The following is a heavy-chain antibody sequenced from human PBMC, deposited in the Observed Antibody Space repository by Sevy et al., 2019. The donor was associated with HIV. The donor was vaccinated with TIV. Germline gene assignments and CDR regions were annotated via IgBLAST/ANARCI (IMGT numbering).Heavy chain of an antibody. CDR1: GFTFSSYS. V-gene: IGHV3-48*01. J-gene: IGHJ6*02. Sequence: GGSLRLSCAASGFTFSSYSMNWVRQAPGKGLEWVSYISSSSSTIYYADSVKGRFTISRDNAKTSLYLQMNSLRAEETAVYYCARDTNGVVVVAATPENYYYGMDVWGQGTTVTVSS. CDR2: ISSSSSTI. CDR3: ARDTNGVVVVAATPENYYYGMDV. D-gene: IGHD2-15*01.